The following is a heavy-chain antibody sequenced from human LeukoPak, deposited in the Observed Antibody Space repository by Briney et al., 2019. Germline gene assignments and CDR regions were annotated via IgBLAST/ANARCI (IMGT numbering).Heavy chain of an antibody. V-gene: IGHV3-30-3*02. D-gene: IGHD4-17*01. CDR3: AKYADYGDHQDWFDP. J-gene: IGHJ5*02. Sequence: GRSLRLSCAASGFIFSSYVMHWVRQAPGKGLEWVTVISYDGSNKYYADSVKGRFTISRDNSKNTLYLQMNSLRAEDTAVYYCAKYADYGDHQDWFDPWGQGTLVTVSS. CDR2: ISYDGSNK. CDR1: GFIFSSYV.